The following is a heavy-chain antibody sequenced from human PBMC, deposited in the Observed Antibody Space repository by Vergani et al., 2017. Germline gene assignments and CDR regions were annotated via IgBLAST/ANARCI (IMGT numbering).Heavy chain of an antibody. CDR3: AGDLDIGYYPPYAFDI. D-gene: IGHD3-22*01. CDR1: GYTFTSYG. J-gene: IGHJ3*02. CDR2: ISAYNGNK. V-gene: IGHV1-18*01. Sequence: QVQLVQSGAEVKKPGASVKVSCKASGYTFTSYGISWVRQAPGEGLEWMGWISAYNGNKNYAQKLQGRVTMTTDTSTSTAYMEMRSLRADDTAVYYCAGDLDIGYYPPYAFDIWGQGTMVTVSS.